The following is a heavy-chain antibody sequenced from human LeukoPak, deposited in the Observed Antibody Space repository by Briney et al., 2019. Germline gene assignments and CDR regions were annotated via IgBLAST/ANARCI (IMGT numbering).Heavy chain of an antibody. J-gene: IGHJ3*02. CDR3: AREGYCRDDTCLSYDAFDI. CDR1: GFAFSSFE. CDR2: ISSRATNI. V-gene: IGHV3-48*03. Sequence: GGPLRLSCAASGFAFSSFEMNWVRQAPGKGLEWVSYISSRATNIYYADCVKGRFTISRDNAKNSLYLQMNSLRAEDTAVYYCAREGYCRDDTCLSYDAFDIWGQGTMVTVSS. D-gene: IGHD2-15*01.